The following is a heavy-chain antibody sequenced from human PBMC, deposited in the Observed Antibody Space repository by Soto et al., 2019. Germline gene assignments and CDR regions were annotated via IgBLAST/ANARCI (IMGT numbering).Heavy chain of an antibody. J-gene: IGHJ4*02. CDR3: VKGIGNYWALDY. Sequence: SVKVSCKASGGTISSYAISCVRQAPGQGLEWMGGIIPIFGTANYAQKFQGRHTISRDNSKNTLYLQMNSLRAEDTAVYYCVKGIGNYWALDYWGQGTLVTVSS. D-gene: IGHD1-26*01. CDR2: IIPIFGTA. CDR1: GGTISSYA. V-gene: IGHV1-69*05.